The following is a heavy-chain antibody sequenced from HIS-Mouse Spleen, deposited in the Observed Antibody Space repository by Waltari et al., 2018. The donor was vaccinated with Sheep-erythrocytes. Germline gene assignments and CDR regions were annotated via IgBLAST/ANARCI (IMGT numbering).Heavy chain of an antibody. CDR2: INPNRGGT. D-gene: IGHD3-10*01. CDR3: ARDRGGAFDI. J-gene: IGHJ3*02. V-gene: IGHV1-2*02. CDR1: GSTFTGYY. Sequence: QVQLVQSGAEVKKPGASVKVSCKASGSTFTGYYMHWWRQAPGQGLEWMGWINPNRGGTNYAQKFQGRVTMTRDTSISTAYMELSRLRSDDTAVYYCARDRGGAFDIWGQGTMVTVSS.